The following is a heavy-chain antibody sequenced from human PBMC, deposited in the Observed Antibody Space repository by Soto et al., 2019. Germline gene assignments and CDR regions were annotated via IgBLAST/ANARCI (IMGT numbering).Heavy chain of an antibody. Sequence: PSETLSLTCTVSGGSISSGGYYWSWIRQHPGKGLEWIGYIYYSGSTYYNPSLKSRVTISVDTSKNQFSLKLSSVTAADTDVYYCARDADYSNYFDYWGQGTLVTVSS. J-gene: IGHJ4*02. V-gene: IGHV4-31*03. CDR3: ARDADYSNYFDY. CDR2: IYYSGST. CDR1: GGSISSGGYY. D-gene: IGHD4-4*01.